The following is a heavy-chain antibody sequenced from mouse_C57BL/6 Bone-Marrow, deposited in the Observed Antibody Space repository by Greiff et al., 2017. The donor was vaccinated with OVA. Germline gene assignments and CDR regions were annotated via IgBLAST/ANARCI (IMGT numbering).Heavy chain of an antibody. V-gene: IGHV5-15*01. CDR1: GFTFSDYG. Sequence: EVHLVESGGGLVQPGGSLKLSCAASGFTFSDYGMAWVRQAPRKGPEWVAFISNLAYSIYYADTVTGRFTISRENAKNTLYLEMSSLRSEDTAMYYCARQDYDYLFAYWGQGTLVTVSA. CDR2: ISNLAYSI. D-gene: IGHD2-4*01. CDR3: ARQDYDYLFAY. J-gene: IGHJ3*01.